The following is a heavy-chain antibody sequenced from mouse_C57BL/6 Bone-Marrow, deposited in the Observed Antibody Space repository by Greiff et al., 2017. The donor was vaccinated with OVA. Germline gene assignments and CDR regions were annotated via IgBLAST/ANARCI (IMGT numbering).Heavy chain of an antibody. D-gene: IGHD1-1*01. CDR3: ARKALLLRSYYAMDY. Sequence: VQLQQSGPELVKPGASVKISCKASGYAFSSSWMNWVKQRPGKGLEWIGRIYPGDGDTNYNGKFKGKATLTADKSSSTAYMQLSSLTSEDSAVYFCARKALLLRSYYAMDYWGQGTSVTVSP. J-gene: IGHJ4*01. CDR1: GYAFSSSW. V-gene: IGHV1-82*01. CDR2: IYPGDGDT.